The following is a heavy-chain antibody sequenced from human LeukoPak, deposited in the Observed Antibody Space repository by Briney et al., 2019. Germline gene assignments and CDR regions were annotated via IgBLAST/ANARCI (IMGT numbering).Heavy chain of an antibody. CDR1: GGSFSGYY. V-gene: IGHV4-34*01. CDR3: ARVPARWGGFDY. CDR2: IYHSGST. D-gene: IGHD2-2*01. Sequence: PSETLSLTCAVYGGSFSGYYWSWIRQPPGKGLEWIGYIYHSGSTNYNPSLKSRVTISVDTSKNQFSLKLSSVTAADTAVYYCARVPARWGGFDYWGQGTLVTVSS. J-gene: IGHJ4*02.